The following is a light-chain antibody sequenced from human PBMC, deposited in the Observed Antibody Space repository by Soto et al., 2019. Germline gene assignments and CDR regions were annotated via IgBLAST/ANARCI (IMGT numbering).Light chain of an antibody. Sequence: QSALTQPASVSGSPGQSITISCTGTSSDVGGYNYVSWYQQHPGKAPKLMIYEVSNRPSGVSNRFSGSKSGNTASLTISGLQAEYEADYSCSSYTSSSTYVFGTGTKLTVL. CDR1: SSDVGGYNY. CDR2: EVS. J-gene: IGLJ1*01. V-gene: IGLV2-14*01. CDR3: SSYTSSSTYV.